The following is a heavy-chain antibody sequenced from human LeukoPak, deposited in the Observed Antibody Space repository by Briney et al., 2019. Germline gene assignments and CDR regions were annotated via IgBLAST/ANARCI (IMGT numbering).Heavy chain of an antibody. V-gene: IGHV4-38-2*02. CDR3: ARVDWLRDYYYYMDV. Sequence: PSATLSLTCSVSGYSISSGYYWGWIRQPPGKGLEWIGIIYHSGSTYYNPSLKSRVTLSVDTSKNQFSLKVTSVTAADTAVYYCARVDWLRDYYYYMDVWGKGTTVTVSS. J-gene: IGHJ6*03. CDR2: IYHSGST. CDR1: GYSISSGYY. D-gene: IGHD5-12*01.